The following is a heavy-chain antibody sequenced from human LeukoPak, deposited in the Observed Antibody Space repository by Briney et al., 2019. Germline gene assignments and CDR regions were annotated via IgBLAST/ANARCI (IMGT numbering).Heavy chain of an antibody. D-gene: IGHD6-6*01. CDR1: GYTFTGYF. J-gene: IGHJ5*02. Sequence: ASVKVSCKASGYTFTGYFMHWVRQAPGQGLEWMGWINPNSGGTEYSQKFQGRVTMSRDTSTKTAYVEVSRLRSDDTAVYYCARGQSSSSLIDPWGQGTLVTVSS. CDR3: ARGQSSSSLIDP. V-gene: IGHV1-2*02. CDR2: INPNSGGT.